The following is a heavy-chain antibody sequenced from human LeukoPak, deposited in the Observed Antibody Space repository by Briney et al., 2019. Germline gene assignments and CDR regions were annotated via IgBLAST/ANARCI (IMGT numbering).Heavy chain of an antibody. Sequence: PGGSLRLSCAASGFTFSDYYMSWIRQAPGKGLEWVSYISSSGSTIYYADSVKGRFTISRDNAKNSLYLQMNSLRAEDMAVYYCARENVVVAGTEYYYGMDVWGQGTTVTVSS. J-gene: IGHJ6*02. D-gene: IGHD2-15*01. CDR1: GFTFSDYY. CDR2: ISSSGSTI. CDR3: ARENVVVAGTEYYYGMDV. V-gene: IGHV3-11*01.